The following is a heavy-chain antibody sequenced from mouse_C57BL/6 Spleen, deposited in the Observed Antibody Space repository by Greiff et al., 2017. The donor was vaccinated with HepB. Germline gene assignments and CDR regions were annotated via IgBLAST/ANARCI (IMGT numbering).Heavy chain of an antibody. CDR1: GFNIKDDY. CDR2: IDPENGDT. CDR3: TTAHPYFDY. J-gene: IGHJ2*01. Sequence: EVQRVESGAELVRPGASVKLSCTASGFNIKDDYMHWVKQRPEQGLEWIGWIDPENGDTEYASKFQGKATITADTSSNTAYLQLSSLTSEDTAVYYCTTAHPYFDYWGQGTTLTVSS. V-gene: IGHV14-4*01.